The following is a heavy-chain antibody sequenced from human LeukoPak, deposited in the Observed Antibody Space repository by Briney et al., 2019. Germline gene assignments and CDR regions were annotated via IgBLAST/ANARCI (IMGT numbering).Heavy chain of an antibody. CDR2: IHNSVNI. V-gene: IGHV4-61*05. J-gene: IGHJ3*02. D-gene: IGHD6-19*01. CDR1: GGSISSSSYY. Sequence: SETLSLTCTVSGGSISSSSYYWGWIRQPPGKGLEWIGNIHNSVNINYNPALKSRVTILIDTSKNQFSLRLSSMTAADTAVYYCERTKQWLAFDIWGQGTMVTVSS. CDR3: ERTKQWLAFDI.